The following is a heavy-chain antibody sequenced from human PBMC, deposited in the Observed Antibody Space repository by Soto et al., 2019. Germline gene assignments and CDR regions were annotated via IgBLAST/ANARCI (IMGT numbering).Heavy chain of an antibody. CDR3: AKGNEALDV. J-gene: IGHJ6*02. V-gene: IGHV4-4*02. Sequence: QVQLQESGPRLVKPSGTLSLTCVVSGGSLSVNNWWSWVRQSPGRGLEWIGEIFHNGRTSYNPSLRGQVTMSVDKSNNQFSLRLTSVTAADTAVYYCAKGNEALDVWGQGTTVIVSS. CDR1: GGSLSVNNW. D-gene: IGHD1-1*01. CDR2: IFHNGRT.